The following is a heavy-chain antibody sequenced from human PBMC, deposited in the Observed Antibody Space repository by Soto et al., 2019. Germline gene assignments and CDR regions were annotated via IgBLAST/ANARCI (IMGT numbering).Heavy chain of an antibody. CDR3: VGFYYYDSSGYYRDLYYFDY. J-gene: IGHJ4*02. D-gene: IGHD3-22*01. CDR2: INHSGST. Sequence: SETLSLTCAVYGGSFSGYYWCWIRQPPGKXLEWIGEINHSGSTNYNPSLKSRVTISVDTSKNQFSLKLSSVTAADTAVYYCVGFYYYDSSGYYRDLYYFDYWGQGTLVTVSS. CDR1: GGSFSGYY. V-gene: IGHV4-34*01.